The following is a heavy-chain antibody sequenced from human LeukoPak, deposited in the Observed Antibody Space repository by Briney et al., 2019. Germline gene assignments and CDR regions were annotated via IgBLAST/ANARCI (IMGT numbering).Heavy chain of an antibody. D-gene: IGHD5-12*01. CDR2: MYGDMRDI. V-gene: IGHV3-74*01. Sequence: GGSLRLSCEASGLTFSNSWTHWVRQVPGKGLVWVSRMYGDMRDISYADSVKGRFTISRDNAKNTVYLQMNSLRGEDTAVYYCARDLGLRGSTWGQGTLVTVSS. J-gene: IGHJ5*02. CDR3: ARDLGLRGST. CDR1: GLTFSNSW.